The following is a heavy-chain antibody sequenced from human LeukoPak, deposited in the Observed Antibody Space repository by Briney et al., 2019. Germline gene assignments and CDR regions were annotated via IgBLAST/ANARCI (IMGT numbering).Heavy chain of an antibody. CDR2: IKQDGSEK. CDR3: ARDLSGIAGYTYGRGIDY. CDR1: GFTFSSHW. Sequence: GGSLRLSCAASGFTFSSHWMSWVRQAPGKGLEWVANIKQDGSEKYYVDAVKGRFTISRDNAKTSLYLQMNSLRAEDTAVYYCARDLSGIAGYTYGRGIDYWGQGTLVTVSS. D-gene: IGHD5-18*01. J-gene: IGHJ4*02. V-gene: IGHV3-7*01.